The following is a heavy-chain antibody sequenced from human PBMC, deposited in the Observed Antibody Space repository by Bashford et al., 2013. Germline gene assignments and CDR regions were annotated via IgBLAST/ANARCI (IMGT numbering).Heavy chain of an antibody. V-gene: IGHV1-69*13. J-gene: IGHJ1*01. CDR3: ARERDGYNYFQH. D-gene: IGHD5-24*01. Sequence: VASVKVSCKASGGTFSSYAISWVRQAPGQGLEWMGGIIPIFGTANYAQKFQGRVTITADESTSTAYMELSSLRSEDTAVYYCARERDGYNYFQHWGQGTLVTVSS. CDR1: GGTFSSYA. CDR2: IIPIFGTA.